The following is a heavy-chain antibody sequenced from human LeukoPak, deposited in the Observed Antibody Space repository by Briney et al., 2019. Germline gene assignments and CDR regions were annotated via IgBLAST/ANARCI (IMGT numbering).Heavy chain of an antibody. CDR3: AKDGRVLRYFGWLSNDENWFDP. Sequence: GGSLRLSCAASGFTFSSYGMHWVRQAPGKGLEWVAVISYDGSNKYYADSVKGRFTISRDNSKNTLYLQMNSLRAEDKAVYYCAKDGRVLRYFGWLSNDENWFDPRGQGTPVNGSS. CDR1: GFTFSSYG. J-gene: IGHJ5*01. D-gene: IGHD3-9*01. V-gene: IGHV3-30*18. CDR2: ISYDGSNK.